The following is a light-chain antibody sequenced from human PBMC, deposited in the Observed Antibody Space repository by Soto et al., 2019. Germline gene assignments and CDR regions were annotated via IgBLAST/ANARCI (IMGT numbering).Light chain of an antibody. CDR2: RAS. J-gene: IGKJ2*01. V-gene: IGKV3-15*01. CDR1: QNVVTN. CDR3: QQFSDWPPYT. Sequence: ETVMTQSPATLSVSPGERATLSCRASQNVVTNVAWYQQKPGQAPRLLIYRASTRATGVPARFSGSGSGTEFTLTISSLQSEDFALYFCQQFSDWPPYTFGQGTKLEIK.